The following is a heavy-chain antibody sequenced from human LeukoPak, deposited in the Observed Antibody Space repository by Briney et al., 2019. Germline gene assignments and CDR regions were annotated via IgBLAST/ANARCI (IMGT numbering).Heavy chain of an antibody. Sequence: SETLSLTWTVSGGSMSSSSYYWGWIRQPPGKGLEWIAYIHYSGSTHYNPSLRSRATISVDTSKSQLSLKLTSVTAADTAVYYCARMGIRLFDWLPTYYFDYWGEGTLVTVSS. CDR3: ARMGIRLFDWLPTYYFDY. D-gene: IGHD3-9*01. V-gene: IGHV4-61*05. J-gene: IGHJ4*02. CDR1: GGSMSSSSYY. CDR2: IHYSGST.